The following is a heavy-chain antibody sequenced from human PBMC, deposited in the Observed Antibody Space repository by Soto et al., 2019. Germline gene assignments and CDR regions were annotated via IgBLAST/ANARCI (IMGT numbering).Heavy chain of an antibody. J-gene: IGHJ3*02. CDR2: MSGSSSTT. Sequence: GGSLRLSCATSGLTFSNYAMSWVRQAPGGGLEWVSSMSGSSSTTYYADSVKGRFTTSGDSSRTIVYLQMNSLRPDDTAVYYCATWHLREHAYDIWGQGTAVTVS. V-gene: IGHV3-23*01. D-gene: IGHD4-17*01. CDR1: GLTFSNYA. CDR3: ATWHLREHAYDI.